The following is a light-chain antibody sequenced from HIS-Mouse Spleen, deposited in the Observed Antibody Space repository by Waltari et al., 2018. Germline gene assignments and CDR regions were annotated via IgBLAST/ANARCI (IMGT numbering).Light chain of an antibody. CDR3: SSYAGSNNYV. J-gene: IGLJ1*01. Sequence: QSALTQPPSASGSPGQSATTSCTGTSRDLGGYTYVHWYQQQPGKAPKLMIYEVSKRPSGVPDRFSGSKSGNTASLTVSGLQAEDEADYYCSSYAGSNNYVFGTGTKVTVL. V-gene: IGLV2-8*01. CDR1: SRDLGGYTY. CDR2: EVS.